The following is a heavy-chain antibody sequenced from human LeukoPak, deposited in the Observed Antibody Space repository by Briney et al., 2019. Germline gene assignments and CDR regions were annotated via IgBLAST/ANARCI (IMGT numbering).Heavy chain of an antibody. J-gene: IGHJ4*02. D-gene: IGHD3-22*01. CDR3: AATSSGFYYGAYYFDY. CDR2: IVVGSGNT. CDR1: GFTFSSSA. V-gene: IGHV1-58*02. Sequence: SVKVSCKASGFTFSSSAMQWVRQARGQRLEWIGWIVVGSGNTNYAQKFQERVTITRDMSTSTAYMELSSLRSEDTVVYYCAATSSGFYYGAYYFDYWGQGTLVTVSS.